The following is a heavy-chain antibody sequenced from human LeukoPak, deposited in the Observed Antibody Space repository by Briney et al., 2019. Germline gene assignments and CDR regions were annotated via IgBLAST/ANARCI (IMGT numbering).Heavy chain of an antibody. J-gene: IGHJ3*02. D-gene: IGHD5-24*01. Sequence: SQTLSLTFTFSGGSISSGGYYWSWIRQHPVKGLECLGYIYYSGSTYYNPSLKRRVTISVDTSKNQLSMKMSSVTAADTAVYYCARGSTIVYNAAFNIWGQGTMVTVSS. CDR1: GGSISSGGYY. CDR2: IYYSGST. V-gene: IGHV4-31*03. CDR3: ARGSTIVYNAAFNI.